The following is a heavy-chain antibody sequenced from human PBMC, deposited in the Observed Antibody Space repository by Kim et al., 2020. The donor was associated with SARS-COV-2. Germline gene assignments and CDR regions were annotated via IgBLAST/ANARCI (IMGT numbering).Heavy chain of an antibody. D-gene: IGHD5-12*01. CDR1: GGSISSYY. Sequence: SETLSLTCTVSGGSISSYYWSWIRQPPGKGLEWIGYIYYSGSTNYNPSLKSRVTISVDTSKNQFSLKLSSVTAADTAVYYCARGPYSGYDLEAYYYYYYGMDVWGQGTTVTVSS. J-gene: IGHJ6*02. CDR3: ARGPYSGYDLEAYYYYYYGMDV. CDR2: IYYSGST. V-gene: IGHV4-59*01.